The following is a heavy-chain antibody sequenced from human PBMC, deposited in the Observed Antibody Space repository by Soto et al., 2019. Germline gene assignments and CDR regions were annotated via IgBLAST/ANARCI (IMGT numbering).Heavy chain of an antibody. CDR3: ARSDCSGGSCYSGNAFDI. CDR2: IYYSGST. Sequence: PSETLSLTCTVSGSSISSYYWSWIRQPPGKGLEWIGYIYYSGSTNYNPSLKSRVTISVDTSKNQFSLKLSSVTAADTAVYYCARSDCSGGSCYSGNAFDIWGQGTMVTVSS. D-gene: IGHD2-15*01. CDR1: GSSISSYY. J-gene: IGHJ3*02. V-gene: IGHV4-59*01.